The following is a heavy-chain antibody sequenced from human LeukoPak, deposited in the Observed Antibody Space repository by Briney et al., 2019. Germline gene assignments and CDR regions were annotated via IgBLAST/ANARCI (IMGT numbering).Heavy chain of an antibody. CDR1: GGSFSGYY. J-gene: IGHJ5*02. Sequence: SETLSLTCAVYGGSFSGYYWSWIRQPPGKGLEWIGEINHSGTTNYNPSLKSRVTISVDTSKNQFSLSLSSVTAADTAVYYCARPLTYCSGGSCYGNWFDPWGQGTLVTVSS. D-gene: IGHD2-15*01. V-gene: IGHV4-34*01. CDR2: INHSGTT. CDR3: ARPLTYCSGGSCYGNWFDP.